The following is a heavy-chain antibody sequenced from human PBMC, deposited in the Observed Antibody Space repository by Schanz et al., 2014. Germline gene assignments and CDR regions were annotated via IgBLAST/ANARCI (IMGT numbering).Heavy chain of an antibody. J-gene: IGHJ2*01. CDR1: TFTFDHYA. CDR2: VSSRSDEI. CDR3: AKDLGVDCGDGCFNWYFDL. V-gene: IGHV3-23*05. Sequence: EVQLLESGGGLVQPGGSLRLSCSASTFTFDHYAMTWVRQAPGKGLEWVAAVSSRSDEIKYADSVRGRFTISRDNSRSTMYLQMNSLRAEDTAVYFCAKDLGVDCGDGCFNWYFDLWGQGTLLTVSS. D-gene: IGHD2-21*02.